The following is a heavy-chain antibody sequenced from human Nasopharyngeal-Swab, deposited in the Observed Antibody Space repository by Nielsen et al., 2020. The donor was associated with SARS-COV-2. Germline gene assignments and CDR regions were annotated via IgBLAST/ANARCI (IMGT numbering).Heavy chain of an antibody. J-gene: IGHJ4*02. V-gene: IGHV3-30*04. CDR2: ISYDGSNK. Sequence: GESLKISCAASGFTFSSYAMHWVRQAPGKGLEWVAVISYDGSNKYYADSVKGRFTISRDNSKNTVDLQMDSLRAEDTAVYYCAKDHDSSGSYFDYWGQGTLVTVSS. CDR3: AKDHDSSGSYFDY. D-gene: IGHD3-22*01. CDR1: GFTFSSYA.